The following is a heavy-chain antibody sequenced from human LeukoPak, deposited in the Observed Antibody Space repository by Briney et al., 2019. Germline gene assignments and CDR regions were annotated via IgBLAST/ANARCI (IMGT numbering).Heavy chain of an antibody. D-gene: IGHD5-24*01. CDR3: ARQEMATRGLDY. CDR1: GFTLSSYW. V-gene: IGHV3-74*01. J-gene: IGHJ4*02. CDR2: INNDGVST. Sequence: GGSLRLSCATSGFTLSSYWMRWVRQVPGKGLEWLSRINNDGVSTSYADSVKGRFTISRDNSKNTLYLQMNSLRAEDTAVYYCARQEMATRGLDYWGQETLVTVSS.